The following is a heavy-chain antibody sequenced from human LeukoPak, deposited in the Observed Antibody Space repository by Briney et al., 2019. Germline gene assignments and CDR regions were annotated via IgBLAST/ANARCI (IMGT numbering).Heavy chain of an antibody. V-gene: IGHV1-46*01. Sequence: ASVKVSCKASGYTFTSYYMHWVRQAPGQGLEWMGIINPSGGSTSYAQKFQGRVTMTRDTSTSTVYMELCSLRSEDTAVYYCARDKVMGYGSGSYYYYYYYGMDVWGQGTTVTVSS. CDR2: INPSGGST. CDR3: ARDKVMGYGSGSYYYYYYYGMDV. CDR1: GYTFTSYY. J-gene: IGHJ6*02. D-gene: IGHD3-10*01.